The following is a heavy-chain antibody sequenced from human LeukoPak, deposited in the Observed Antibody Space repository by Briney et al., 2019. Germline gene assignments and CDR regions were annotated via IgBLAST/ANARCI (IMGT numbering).Heavy chain of an antibody. CDR2: IYHSGST. D-gene: IGHD4-23*01. Sequence: PSQTLSLTCTVSGGSISSGGYYWSWIRQPPGKGLEWIGYIYHSGSTNYNPSLKSRVTISVDTSKNQFSLKLSSVTAADTAVYYCATLYGGNQEVPWGQGTMVTVSS. CDR1: GGSISSGGYY. J-gene: IGHJ3*01. V-gene: IGHV4-30-2*02. CDR3: ATLYGGNQEVP.